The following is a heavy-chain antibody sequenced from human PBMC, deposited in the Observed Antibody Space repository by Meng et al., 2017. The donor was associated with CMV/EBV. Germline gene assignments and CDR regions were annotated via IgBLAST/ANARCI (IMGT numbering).Heavy chain of an antibody. V-gene: IGHV4-59*12. Sequence: SETLSLTCTVSGGSISSYFWSWIRQPPGKGLEYIGFIYYTGSTSYNPSLKSRVTISVDTSKNQFSLKLSSVTAADTAVYYCARGRSFGGWGQGTMVTVSS. CDR3: ARGRSFGG. D-gene: IGHD3-10*01. CDR1: GGSISSYF. J-gene: IGHJ3*01. CDR2: IYYTGST.